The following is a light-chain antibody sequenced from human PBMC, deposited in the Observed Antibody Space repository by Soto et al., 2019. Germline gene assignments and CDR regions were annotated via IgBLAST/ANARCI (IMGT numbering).Light chain of an antibody. CDR1: QSVSGN. Sequence: EIVMTQSPATLSVSPGERATLSCRASQSVSGNLAWYQQKPGQAPRLLIYGASTRATGIPARFSGSGSGTEFTLTISSLQSEDVAVYYCQQYNNGPRTFGQGTKVEIK. J-gene: IGKJ1*01. CDR2: GAS. V-gene: IGKV3-15*01. CDR3: QQYNNGPRT.